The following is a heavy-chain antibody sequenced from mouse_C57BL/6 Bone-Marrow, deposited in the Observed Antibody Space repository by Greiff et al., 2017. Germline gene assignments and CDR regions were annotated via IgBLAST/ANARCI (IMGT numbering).Heavy chain of an antibody. Sequence: EVMLVESGGGLVQSGRSLRLSCATSGFTFSDFYMEWVRQAPGKGLEWIAASRNKANDYTTEYSASVKGRFIVSRDTSQSILYLQMNALRAEDTAIYYCARDDGVGRYFDVWGTGTTVTVSS. D-gene: IGHD4-1*01. CDR2: SRNKANDYTT. CDR1: GFTFSDFY. V-gene: IGHV7-1*01. CDR3: ARDDGVGRYFDV. J-gene: IGHJ1*03.